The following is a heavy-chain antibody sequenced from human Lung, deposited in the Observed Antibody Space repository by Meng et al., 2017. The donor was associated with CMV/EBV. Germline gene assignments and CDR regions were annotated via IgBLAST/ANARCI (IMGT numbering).Heavy chain of an antibody. D-gene: IGHD3-16*01. CDR3: ARVSRDVMWQLFIDF. CDR1: AYASKDYR. CDR2: IRRNSGKA. J-gene: IGHJ4*02. V-gene: IGHV1-2*02. Sequence: SAYASKDYRVRWGRRARGQGLEWREWIRRNSGKAKNSQSFQGRVSMTRDTAITTAYMEVRRQTSDDTAGYFCARVSRDVMWQLFIDFWGQGTLVTVSS.